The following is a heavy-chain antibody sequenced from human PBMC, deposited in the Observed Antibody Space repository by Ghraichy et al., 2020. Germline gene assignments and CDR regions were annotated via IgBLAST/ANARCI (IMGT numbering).Heavy chain of an antibody. Sequence: GGSLRLSCAASGFTFSTYDIHWVRQATGKGLEWVSGIGAAGDTYYTGSVKGRFTISRENAKNSLYLQLNSLRAGDTAVYYCARARDSHCLGGICSYYFDYWGQGTLVTVSS. CDR1: GFTFSTYD. J-gene: IGHJ4*02. CDR3: ARARDSHCLGGICSYYFDY. V-gene: IGHV3-13*01. D-gene: IGHD4-23*01. CDR2: IGAAGDT.